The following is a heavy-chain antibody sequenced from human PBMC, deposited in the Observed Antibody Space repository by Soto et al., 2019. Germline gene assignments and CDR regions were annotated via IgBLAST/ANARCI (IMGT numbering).Heavy chain of an antibody. CDR3: ARDFYDSVGYTWFDA. CDR1: GDTSTSYY. CDR2: IHNSGTS. Sequence: SETLSLTCTVSGDTSTSYYWGWIRQAPGKGLEWIGHIHNSGTSTHNPSLNGRVTISIDMSKKQFSLKLTSLTSADTAVYYCARDFYDSVGYTWFDAWSQGTLVTVS. J-gene: IGHJ5*02. D-gene: IGHD3-22*01. V-gene: IGHV4-59*01.